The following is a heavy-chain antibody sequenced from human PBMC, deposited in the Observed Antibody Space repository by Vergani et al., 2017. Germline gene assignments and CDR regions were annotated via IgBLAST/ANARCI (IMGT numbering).Heavy chain of an antibody. J-gene: IGHJ6*03. CDR1: GFTFSNYW. Sequence: VQLVESGGGLVQPGGSLRLSCTASGFTFSNYWMQWVRQAPGKGLMWVSRINSDGDRKSYADSVKGLFTISRDNAKNTLYLQMDSLRAEDTAVYYCAIYGWQLLDYFYYMDVWGKGTTVTVSS. CDR2: INSDGDRK. D-gene: IGHD4-23*01. CDR3: AIYGWQLLDYFYYMDV. V-gene: IGHV3-74*01.